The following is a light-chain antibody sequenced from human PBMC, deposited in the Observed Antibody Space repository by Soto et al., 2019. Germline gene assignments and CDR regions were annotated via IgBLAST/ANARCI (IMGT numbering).Light chain of an antibody. V-gene: IGLV1-51*01. CDR2: NSD. CDR3: ATWDSSLSAVV. Sequence: QSVLTQPPSVSAAPGQRVTISCSGSSSNIGNNYVSWYQQFPGTAPKLLIFNSDKRPSGIPDRFSGPKSGTSATLGITGLQTGDEAAYYCATWDSSLSAVVFGGGTKLTVL. CDR1: SSNIGNNY. J-gene: IGLJ2*01.